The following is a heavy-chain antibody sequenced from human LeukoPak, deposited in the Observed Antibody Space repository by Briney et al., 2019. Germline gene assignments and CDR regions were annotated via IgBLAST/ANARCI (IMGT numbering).Heavy chain of an antibody. Sequence: GGSLRLSCAASGFTFSSYWMHWVRQAPGKGLVWVSCINGDGGRTNYADSVKGRFTISRDNAKNTLYLQMNSLRAEDTAVYYCARMTAHAFDIWGQGTMVTVSS. CDR3: ARMTAHAFDI. CDR2: INGDGGRT. J-gene: IGHJ3*02. V-gene: IGHV3-74*01. CDR1: GFTFSSYW. D-gene: IGHD2-21*02.